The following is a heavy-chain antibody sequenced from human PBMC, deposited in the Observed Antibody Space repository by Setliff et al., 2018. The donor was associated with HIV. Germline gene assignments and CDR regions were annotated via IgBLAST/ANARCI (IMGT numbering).Heavy chain of an antibody. J-gene: IGHJ6*02. Sequence: GSLRLSCAASGFTFSSYWMHWVRQAPGKGLVWVSRLNTDGISTRYADSVKGRFTISRDNAKNTLYLQMDSLRGEDTAVYYCARGYYGSDLQNAMDVWGQGTTVSVSS. CDR3: ARGYYGSDLQNAMDV. D-gene: IGHD3-10*01. CDR1: GFTFSSYW. V-gene: IGHV3-74*01. CDR2: LNTDGIST.